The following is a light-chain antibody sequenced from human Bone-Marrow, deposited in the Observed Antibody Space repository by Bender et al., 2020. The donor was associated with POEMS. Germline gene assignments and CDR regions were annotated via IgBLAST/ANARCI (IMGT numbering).Light chain of an antibody. CDR1: GSNIGGYP. CDR2: RNN. Sequence: QSVLTQPPSVSGTPGQRVTISCSGSGSNIGGYPVNWYQQLPGTAPKLLIYRNNQRPSGVPDRFSGSKSATSASLAISGLRSEDEAIYFCVAWDASLNGWVFGGGTKLTVL. V-gene: IGLV1-44*01. J-gene: IGLJ3*02. CDR3: VAWDASLNGWV.